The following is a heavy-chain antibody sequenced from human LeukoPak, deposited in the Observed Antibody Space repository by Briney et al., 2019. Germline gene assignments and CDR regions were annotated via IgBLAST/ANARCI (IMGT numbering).Heavy chain of an antibody. CDR3: AGDTPPGGDYYFDY. J-gene: IGHJ4*02. D-gene: IGHD3-16*01. V-gene: IGHV3-33*01. Sequence: GGSLRLSCAASGFSFSTYGMHWVRQAPGKGLEWVALIWNAGTNTYYADSVEGRFTISRDNSKNTLYLQMNSLRAEDTAVYYCAGDTPPGGDYYFDYWGQGTLVIVSS. CDR1: GFSFSTYG. CDR2: IWNAGTNT.